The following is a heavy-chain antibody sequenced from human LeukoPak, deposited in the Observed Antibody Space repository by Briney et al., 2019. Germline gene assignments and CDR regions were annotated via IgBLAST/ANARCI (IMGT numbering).Heavy chain of an antibody. CDR3: ARDQGYCSSASICPADY. D-gene: IGHD2-2*01. V-gene: IGHV1-2*02. J-gene: IGHJ4*02. CDR1: GYTITGYY. CDR2: INPSSGDT. Sequence: ASVRVSCKASGYTITGYYMHWVRQAPGQGLEWMGWINPSSGDTYFAQNFQGRVTMTRDTSISTAYMELSRLTSADTAVYYCARDQGYCSSASICPADYWGQGTLVTVSS.